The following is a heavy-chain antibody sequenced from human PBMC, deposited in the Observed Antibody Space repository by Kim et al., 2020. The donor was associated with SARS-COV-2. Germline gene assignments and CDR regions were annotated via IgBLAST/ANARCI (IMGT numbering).Heavy chain of an antibody. CDR2: IYYSGST. D-gene: IGHD3-10*01. J-gene: IGHJ6*01. V-gene: IGHV4-59*01. Sequence: SETLSLTCTVSGGSISSYYWSWIRQPPGKGLEWIGYIYYSGSTNYNPSFKSRVTISVDTSKNQFSLKLSSVTAADTAVYYCARDRYYYGSGNYYYYYGM. CDR1: GGSISSYY. CDR3: ARDRYYYGSGNYYYYYGM.